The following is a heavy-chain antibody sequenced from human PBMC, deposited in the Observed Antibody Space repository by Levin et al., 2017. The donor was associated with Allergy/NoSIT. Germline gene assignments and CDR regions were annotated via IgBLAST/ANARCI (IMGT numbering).Heavy chain of an antibody. Sequence: GESLKISCKASGYTFTGYYMHWVRQAPGQGLEWMGRINPNSGGTNYAQKFQGRVTMTRDTSISTAYMELSRLRSDDTAVYYCARQITMVQGEFDPWGQGTLVTVSS. J-gene: IGHJ5*02. D-gene: IGHD3-10*01. CDR1: GYTFTGYY. CDR3: ARQITMVQGEFDP. V-gene: IGHV1-2*06. CDR2: INPNSGGT.